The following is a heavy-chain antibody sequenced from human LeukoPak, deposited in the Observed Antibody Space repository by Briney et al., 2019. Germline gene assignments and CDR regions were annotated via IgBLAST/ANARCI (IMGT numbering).Heavy chain of an antibody. Sequence: SETLSLTCTVSGGSISSSGYYWGWIRQPPGKGLEWIASIYYSGSTNYNPSLKSRVTISVDTSKNQFSLKLSSVTAADTAVYYCARLVDYSFDYWGQGTLVTVSS. CDR1: GGSISSSGYY. J-gene: IGHJ4*02. D-gene: IGHD4-11*01. V-gene: IGHV4-39*07. CDR3: ARLVDYSFDY. CDR2: IYYSGST.